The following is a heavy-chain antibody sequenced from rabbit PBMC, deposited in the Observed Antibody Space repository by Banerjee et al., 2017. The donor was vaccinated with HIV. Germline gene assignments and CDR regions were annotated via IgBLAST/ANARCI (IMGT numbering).Heavy chain of an antibody. V-gene: IGHV1S40*01. D-gene: IGHD4-2*01. J-gene: IGHJ4*01. CDR2: IYAGSSGDT. CDR3: ARDGSTFNYLYFNL. CDR1: GFSFSSSYY. Sequence: QSLEESGGGLVQPEGSLTLTCTASGFSFSSSYYMCWVRQAPGKGLEWIGCIYAGSSGDTYYASWAKGRFTISKTSSTTVTLQMTSLTAADTATYFCARDGSTFNYLYFNLWGPGTLVTVS.